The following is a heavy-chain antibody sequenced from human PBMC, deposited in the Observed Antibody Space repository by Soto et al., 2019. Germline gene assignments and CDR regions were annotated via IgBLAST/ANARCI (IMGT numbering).Heavy chain of an antibody. CDR3: ARWRSYCSGGSGYNYYYGMDG. Sequence: ASVKVSCKASGYTFTSYGISWVRQAPGQGLEWMGWISAYNGNTNYAQKLQGRVTMTTDTSTSTAYMELRRLRSDDTAVYYCARWRSYCSGGSGYNYYYGMDGWGQGTTVTLSS. J-gene: IGHJ6*02. CDR2: ISAYNGNT. V-gene: IGHV1-18*04. D-gene: IGHD2-15*01. CDR1: GYTFTSYG.